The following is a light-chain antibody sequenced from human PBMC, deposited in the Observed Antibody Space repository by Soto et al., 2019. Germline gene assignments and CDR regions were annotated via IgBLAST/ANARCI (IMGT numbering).Light chain of an antibody. Sequence: DIQMTQSPSSVSASVGDRVTITCRASQAISNYLAWYQQKPGEVPKVLIYAASTLQSGVPSRFSCSGSGTDLTLTITSRQPEDVATYYCQKYNSAPFTFGPGTKVDLK. CDR3: QKYNSAPFT. CDR1: QAISNY. J-gene: IGKJ3*01. CDR2: AAS. V-gene: IGKV1-27*01.